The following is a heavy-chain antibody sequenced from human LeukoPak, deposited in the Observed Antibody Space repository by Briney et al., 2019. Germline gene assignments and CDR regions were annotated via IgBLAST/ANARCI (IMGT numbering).Heavy chain of an antibody. J-gene: IGHJ3*02. D-gene: IGHD2-15*01. V-gene: IGHV1-8*02. CDR1: GYTFTSYD. Sequence: GASVKVSCKASGYTFTSYDINWVRQATGQGLEWMGWMNPNSGNTGYAQKFQGRVTMTRNTSISTAYMELSSLRSEDTAVYYCASGCSGGSCYRIRAFGIWGQGTMVTVSS. CDR2: MNPNSGNT. CDR3: ASGCSGGSCYRIRAFGI.